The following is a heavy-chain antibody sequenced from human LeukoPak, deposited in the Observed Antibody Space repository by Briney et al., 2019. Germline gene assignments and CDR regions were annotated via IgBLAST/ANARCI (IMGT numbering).Heavy chain of an antibody. V-gene: IGHV3-48*04. Sequence: GGSLRLSCAASGFTFSSYAMSWVRQAPGKGLEWVSYISSSGSTIYYADSVKGRFTISRDNAKNSLYLQMNSLRAEDTAVYYCARELSLSYDYWGQGTLVTVSS. CDR3: ARELSLSYDY. CDR1: GFTFSSYA. CDR2: ISSSGSTI. J-gene: IGHJ4*02.